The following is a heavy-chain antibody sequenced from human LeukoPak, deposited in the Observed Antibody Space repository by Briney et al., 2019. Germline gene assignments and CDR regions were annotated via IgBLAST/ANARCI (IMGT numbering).Heavy chain of an antibody. CDR3: SGSYSYYYAMHV. J-gene: IGHJ6*02. V-gene: IGHV3-21*01. Sequence: NPGGSLRLSCAASGFPFNTYSMNWVRQAPGKGLEWVSSISSGSDYIYYADSVKGRFTISRDNAKSSVHLQMSSLRAEDTAVYYRSGSYSYYYAMHVWGQGTTVTVSS. CDR1: GFPFNTYS. CDR2: ISSGSDYI.